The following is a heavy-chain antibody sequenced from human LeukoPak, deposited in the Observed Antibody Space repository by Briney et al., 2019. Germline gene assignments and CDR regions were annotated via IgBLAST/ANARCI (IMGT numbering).Heavy chain of an antibody. CDR3: ASGRAQGYCSGGSCSDWFDP. J-gene: IGHJ5*02. D-gene: IGHD2-15*01. Sequence: PGTSLRLSCAASGFTFSSYAMHWVRQAPGKGLEWVAVISYDGSNKYYADSVKGRFTISRDNSKNTLYLQMNSLRAEDTAVYYCASGRAQGYCSGGSCSDWFDPWGQGTLVTVSS. V-gene: IGHV3-30-3*02. CDR2: ISYDGSNK. CDR1: GFTFSSYA.